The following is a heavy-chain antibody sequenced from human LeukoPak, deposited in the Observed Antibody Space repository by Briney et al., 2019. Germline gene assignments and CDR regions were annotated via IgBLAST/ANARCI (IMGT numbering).Heavy chain of an antibody. CDR1: GGSISSSSYY. J-gene: IGHJ5*02. Sequence: SETLSLTCTVSGGSISSSSYYWGWIRQPPGMGPEWIGTIYHSGKTYYNPSLKSRVTISVDTSKNQFSLKLSSVTAADTAVYYCARGSATLYYDFWSGSMRPNWFDPWGQGTLVTVSS. V-gene: IGHV4-39*01. CDR2: IYHSGKT. CDR3: ARGSATLYYDFWSGSMRPNWFDP. D-gene: IGHD3-3*01.